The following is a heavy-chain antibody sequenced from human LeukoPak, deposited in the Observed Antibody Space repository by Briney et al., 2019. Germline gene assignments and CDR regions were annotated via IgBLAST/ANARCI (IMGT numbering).Heavy chain of an antibody. V-gene: IGHV3-53*01. Sequence: PGGSLRLSCAASGFTFSSYSMNWVRQAPGKGLEWVSVIYSGGSTYYADSVKGRFTISRDNSKNTLYLQMNSLRAEDTAVYYCARDPYGDYPYYYGMDVWGQGTTVTVSS. D-gene: IGHD4-17*01. CDR1: GFTFSSYS. CDR2: IYSGGST. CDR3: ARDPYGDYPYYYGMDV. J-gene: IGHJ6*02.